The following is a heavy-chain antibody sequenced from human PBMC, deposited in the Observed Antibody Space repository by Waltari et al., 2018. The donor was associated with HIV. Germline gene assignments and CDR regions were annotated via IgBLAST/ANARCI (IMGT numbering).Heavy chain of an antibody. J-gene: IGHJ4*02. Sequence: EVHLVQSGPEVKKPGATVKISCTVSGYTFTDYYIHWVRWAPGKGLEWMGLGDHEDGETVYAENFQGRLTISADTSAATVSFELTGLRSDDTAMYYCASLAAAVYFDAWGQGTPLSVSS. CDR1: GYTFTDYY. CDR2: GDHEDGET. D-gene: IGHD6-13*01. CDR3: ASLAAAVYFDA. V-gene: IGHV1-69-2*01.